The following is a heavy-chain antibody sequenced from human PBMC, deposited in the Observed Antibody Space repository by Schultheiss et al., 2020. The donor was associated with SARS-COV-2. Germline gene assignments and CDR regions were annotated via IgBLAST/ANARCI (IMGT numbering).Heavy chain of an antibody. CDR2: IDWDDDK. V-gene: IGHV2-5*08. Sequence: SGPTLVKPTQTLTLTCSLSGLSLTSTGTRVGWIRQPPGKALEWLARIDWDDDKRYSPSLKSRLTITKDTSKNQVVLTMTNMDPVDTATYYCAHSLYYDSSGYYVNYFDYWGQGTLVTVSS. D-gene: IGHD3-22*01. CDR1: GLSLTSTGTR. J-gene: IGHJ4*02. CDR3: AHSLYYDSSGYYVNYFDY.